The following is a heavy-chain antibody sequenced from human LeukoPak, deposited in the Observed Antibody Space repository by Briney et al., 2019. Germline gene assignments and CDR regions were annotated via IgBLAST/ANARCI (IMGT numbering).Heavy chain of an antibody. Sequence: ALVRASCKLSGYPLTALSMHWVREAPGHGREGMGRINPSVGITSYAQKFQGRVTMTWHTTTSTACIELSRLRSEETTVYCCARDQAQSGYGPFDYWGQGTLVTVSS. CDR2: INPSVGIT. V-gene: IGHV1-46*01. J-gene: IGHJ4*02. CDR1: GYPLTALS. CDR3: ARDQAQSGYGPFDY. D-gene: IGHD2-15*01.